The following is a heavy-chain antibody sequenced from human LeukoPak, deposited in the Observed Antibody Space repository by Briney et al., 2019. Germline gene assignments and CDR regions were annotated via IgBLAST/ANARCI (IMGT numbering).Heavy chain of an antibody. CDR1: GDSISGSSYY. CDR3: ARVTRYYYMDV. J-gene: IGHJ6*03. V-gene: IGHV4-61*02. CDR2: IYTSGST. Sequence: PSETLSLTCTVSGDSISGSSYYWSWIRQPAGKGLEWIGRIYTSGSTNYNPSLKSRVTMSVDTSKNQFSLKLSSVTAADTAVYYCARVTRYYYMDVWGKGTTVTISS. D-gene: IGHD2-21*02.